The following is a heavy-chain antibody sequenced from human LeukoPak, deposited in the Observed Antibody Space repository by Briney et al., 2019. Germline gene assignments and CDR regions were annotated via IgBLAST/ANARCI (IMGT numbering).Heavy chain of an antibody. Sequence: GGSLRLSCAASGFSFSAYAMSWVRQAPGKGLEWVSGVNGNGGSTSYADSVKGRFTIFRDNSKNTLYLQMNSLRAEDTAVYYCAKDHVGTTYHDFWGQGILVIVSS. J-gene: IGHJ4*02. V-gene: IGHV3-23*01. CDR3: AKDHVGTTYHDF. CDR2: VNGNGGST. D-gene: IGHD1-26*01. CDR1: GFSFSAYA.